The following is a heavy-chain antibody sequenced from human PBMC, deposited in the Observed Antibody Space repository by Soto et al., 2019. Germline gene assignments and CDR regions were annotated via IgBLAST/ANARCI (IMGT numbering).Heavy chain of an antibody. CDR1: GGTFSSYA. CDR3: ARCSSSAGAYYYHGMDV. V-gene: IGHV1-69*01. CDR2: IIPIFGTA. D-gene: IGHD6-6*01. J-gene: IGHJ6*02. Sequence: QVQLVQSGAEVKKPGSSVKVSCKASGGTFSSYAISWVRQAPGQGLEWMGGIIPIFGTANYAQKFQGRVTITADESTSIAYMELSSLRSEDTAVYYCARCSSSAGAYYYHGMDVWGQGTTVTVSS.